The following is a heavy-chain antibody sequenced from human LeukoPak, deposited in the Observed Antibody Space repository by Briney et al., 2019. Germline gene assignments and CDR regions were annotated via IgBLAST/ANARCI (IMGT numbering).Heavy chain of an antibody. CDR2: VNSDGSST. Sequence: PGGSLRLSCAASGFTFSDYWMHWVRQAPGMGLVWVSRVNSDGSSTTYADSVKGRFTISRDNAKNTLYLQMNSLRPEDTAVYYCAMDRVWGQGTTVTVSS. CDR3: AMDRV. V-gene: IGHV3-74*01. D-gene: IGHD3/OR15-3a*01. J-gene: IGHJ6*02. CDR1: GFTFSDYW.